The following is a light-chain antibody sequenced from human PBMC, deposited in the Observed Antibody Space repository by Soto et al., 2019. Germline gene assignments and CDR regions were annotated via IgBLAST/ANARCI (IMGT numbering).Light chain of an antibody. CDR2: EVS. V-gene: IGLV2-14*01. J-gene: IGLJ1*01. Sequence: QSALTQPPSASGSPGQSVTISCTGTSSDIGGYNSVSWYQQHPGKAPRLMIYEVSNRPSGVSNRFSGSKSGNTASLTISGLQAEDEADYYCSSYTSSSGYVFGTGTKLTVL. CDR3: SSYTSSSGYV. CDR1: SSDIGGYNS.